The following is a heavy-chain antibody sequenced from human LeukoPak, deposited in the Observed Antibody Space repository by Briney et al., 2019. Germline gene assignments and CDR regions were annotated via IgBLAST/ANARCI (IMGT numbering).Heavy chain of an antibody. CDR1: GGSMSPYH. V-gene: IGHV4-59*08. J-gene: IGHJ4*02. CDR3: AKGGSYSDY. Sequence: PSETLSLTCTVSGGSMSPYHWGWIRQPPGKGLEWTGYIYYSGSTNYNPSLKSRVTISVDTSKNQFSLKLSSVTAADTAVYYCAKGGSYSDYWGQGTLVTVSS. D-gene: IGHD1-26*01. CDR2: IYYSGST.